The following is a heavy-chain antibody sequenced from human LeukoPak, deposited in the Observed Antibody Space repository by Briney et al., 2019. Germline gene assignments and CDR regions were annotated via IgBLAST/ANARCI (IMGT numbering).Heavy chain of an antibody. CDR2: INPNSGGT. D-gene: IGHD5-12*01. Sequence: ASVKVSCKASGYTFTGYYMHWVRQAPGQGLEWMGWINPNSGGTNYAQKFQGRVTMTRDTSISTAYMELSRLGSDDTAVYYCARALWLRLPYFDYWGQGTLVTVSS. V-gene: IGHV1-2*02. CDR1: GYTFTGYY. J-gene: IGHJ4*02. CDR3: ARALWLRLPYFDY.